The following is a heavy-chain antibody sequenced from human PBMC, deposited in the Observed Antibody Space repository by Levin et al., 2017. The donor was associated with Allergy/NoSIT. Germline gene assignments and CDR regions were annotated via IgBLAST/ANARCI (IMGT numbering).Heavy chain of an antibody. CDR3: ARGIPGSVAFDI. D-gene: IGHD2-2*01. V-gene: IGHV3-74*01. CDR2: INNGGSTT. J-gene: IGHJ3*02. CDR1: GFTFSSHW. Sequence: PGGSLRLSCAASGFTFSSHWMYWVRQAPGKGLVWVSRINNGGSTTSYADSAKGRFTISRDNAKNTLYLQMNSLRAEDTAVYHCARGIPGSVAFDIWGQGTLVTVSS.